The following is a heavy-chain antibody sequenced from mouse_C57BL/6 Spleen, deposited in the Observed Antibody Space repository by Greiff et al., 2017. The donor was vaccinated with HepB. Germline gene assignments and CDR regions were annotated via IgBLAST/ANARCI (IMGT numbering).Heavy chain of an antibody. J-gene: IGHJ1*03. V-gene: IGHV1-82*01. CDR2: IYPGDGDT. CDR3: ARDTTVGARYWYFNV. D-gene: IGHD1-1*01. CDR1: GYAFSSSW. Sequence: QVQLQQSGPELVKPGASVKISCKASGYAFSSSWMNWVKQRPGKGLEWIGRIYPGDGDTNYNGKFKGKATLTADKSSSTAYMQLSSLTSEDSAVYFGARDTTVGARYWYFNVWGTGTTVTVSS.